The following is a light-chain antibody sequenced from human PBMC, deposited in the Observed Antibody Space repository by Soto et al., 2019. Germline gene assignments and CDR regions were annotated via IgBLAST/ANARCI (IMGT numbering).Light chain of an antibody. Sequence: DIQMTQSPSTLSASVGDRVTITCRASQGINSYLAWYQQKPGKAPKLLIYAASTLQSGVPSRFSGSGSGTDFTLSINSLQSEDFATYYCQQYYSFPYTFGRGTKVDIK. CDR2: AAS. J-gene: IGKJ2*01. V-gene: IGKV1-9*01. CDR3: QQYYSFPYT. CDR1: QGINSY.